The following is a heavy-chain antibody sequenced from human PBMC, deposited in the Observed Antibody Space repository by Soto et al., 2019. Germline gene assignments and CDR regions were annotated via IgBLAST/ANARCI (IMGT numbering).Heavy chain of an antibody. CDR1: GGSISSGDYY. Sequence: QVQLQESGPGLVKPSQTLSLTCTVSGGSISSGDYYWSWIRQPPGKGLEWIGYIYYSGSTYYNPSLKDRVTISVYTSKNQVSLKLSSVTAADTAVYYCVAYYDSSGYYYDDAFDIWGQGTMVTVSS. V-gene: IGHV4-30-4*01. J-gene: IGHJ3*02. D-gene: IGHD3-22*01. CDR3: VAYYDSSGYYYDDAFDI. CDR2: IYYSGST.